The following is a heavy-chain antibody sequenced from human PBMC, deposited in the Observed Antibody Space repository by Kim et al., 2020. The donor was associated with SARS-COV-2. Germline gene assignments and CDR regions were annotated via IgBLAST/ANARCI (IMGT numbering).Heavy chain of an antibody. V-gene: IGHV7-4-1*02. CDR1: GYTFTSYA. J-gene: IGHJ6*02. CDR2: INTNTGNP. D-gene: IGHD6-13*01. Sequence: ASVKVSCKASGYTFTSYAMNWVRQAPGQGLEWMGWINTNTGNPTYAQGFTGRFVFSLDTSVSTAYLQISSLKAEDTAVYYCARGFVAAAGADPYGMDVWGQGTTVTVSS. CDR3: ARGFVAAAGADPYGMDV.